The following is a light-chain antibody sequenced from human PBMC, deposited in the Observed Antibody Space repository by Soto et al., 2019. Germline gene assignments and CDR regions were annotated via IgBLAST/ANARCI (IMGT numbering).Light chain of an antibody. J-gene: IGLJ1*01. CDR1: SSDVGGYKY. CDR2: EVS. V-gene: IGLV2-14*01. CDR3: SSYTSSTTQV. Sequence: QSALTQPASVSGSPGQSITISCTGTSSDVGGYKYVSWYQQHPGKAPKLMIFEVSDRPSGVSHRFSGSKSGNTASLTISGLQAEDEADYYCSSYTSSTTQVFGTGTKVTVL.